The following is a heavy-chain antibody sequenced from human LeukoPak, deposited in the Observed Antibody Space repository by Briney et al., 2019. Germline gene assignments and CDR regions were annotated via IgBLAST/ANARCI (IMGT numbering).Heavy chain of an antibody. J-gene: IGHJ4*02. D-gene: IGHD2-15*01. CDR3: AGRYCSGGSCYLDY. CDR1: GYTFTSYA. CDR2: INPNSGGT. V-gene: IGHV1-2*02. Sequence: ASVEVSCKASGYTFTSYAMNWVRQAPGQGLEWMGWINPNSGGTNYAQKFQGRVTMTRDTSISTAYMELSRLRSDDTAVYYCAGRYCSGGSCYLDYWGQGTLVTVSS.